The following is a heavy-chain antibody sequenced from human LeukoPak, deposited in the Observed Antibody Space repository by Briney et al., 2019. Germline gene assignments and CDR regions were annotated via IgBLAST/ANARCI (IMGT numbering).Heavy chain of an antibody. J-gene: IGHJ4*02. Sequence: PGGSLRLSCAASGFTFNNYAMTWVRQAPGKGLEWVSYVNGNGGGTYYSDSVKGRFTISRDNSKSTLDLQMNSLRAEDTAVYYCAKATYSGSFPYLDYWGQGTLVTVSS. CDR2: VNGNGGGT. D-gene: IGHD1-26*01. V-gene: IGHV3-23*01. CDR3: AKATYSGSFPYLDY. CDR1: GFTFNNYA.